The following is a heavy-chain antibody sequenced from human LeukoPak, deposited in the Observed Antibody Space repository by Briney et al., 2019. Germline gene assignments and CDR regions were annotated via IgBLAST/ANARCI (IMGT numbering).Heavy chain of an antibody. CDR1: GGSISSYY. D-gene: IGHD6-13*01. Sequence: SETLSLTCTVSGGSISSYYWNWIRQPPGKGLEWIGYIYYSGSTNYNPSLKSRVTISVDTSKNQFSLKLSSVTAADTAVYYCARAVYSSSWFPNWFDPWGQGTLVTVSS. CDR2: IYYSGST. CDR3: ARAVYSSSWFPNWFDP. J-gene: IGHJ5*02. V-gene: IGHV4-59*12.